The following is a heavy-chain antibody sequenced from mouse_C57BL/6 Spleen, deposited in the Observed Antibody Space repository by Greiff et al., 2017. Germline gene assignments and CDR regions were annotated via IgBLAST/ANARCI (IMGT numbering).Heavy chain of an antibody. Sequence: QVQLQQPGAELVKPGASVKLSCKASGYTFTSYWMQWVKQRPGQGLEWIGEIDPSDSYTNYNQKFKGKATVTVDTSSSTAYMQLSSLTSEDSAVYYCARSRLLITTVVEDYWGQGTTLTVSS. CDR3: ARSRLLITTVVEDY. CDR2: IDPSDSYT. J-gene: IGHJ2*01. V-gene: IGHV1-50*01. D-gene: IGHD1-1*01. CDR1: GYTFTSYW.